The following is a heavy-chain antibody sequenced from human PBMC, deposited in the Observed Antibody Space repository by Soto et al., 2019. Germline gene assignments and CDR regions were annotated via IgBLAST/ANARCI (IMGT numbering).Heavy chain of an antibody. V-gene: IGHV3-23*01. Sequence: PGGSLRLSCAASGFTFSSYAMSWVRQAPGKGLEWVSAISGSGGSTYYADSVKGRFTISRDNSKNTLYLQMNSLRAEDTAVYYCASSGTSDYGDYVDATNGYFQHWGQGTLVTVSS. D-gene: IGHD4-17*01. CDR1: GFTFSSYA. CDR2: ISGSGGST. CDR3: ASSGTSDYGDYVDATNGYFQH. J-gene: IGHJ1*01.